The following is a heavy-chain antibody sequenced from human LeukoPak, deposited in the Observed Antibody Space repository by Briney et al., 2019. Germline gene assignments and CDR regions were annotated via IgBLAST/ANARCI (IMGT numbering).Heavy chain of an antibody. CDR3: ARARSGWGVFDY. V-gene: IGHV4-59*01. J-gene: IGHJ4*02. D-gene: IGHD6-19*01. Sequence: SETLSLTCTVSGGSISSYYWSWIRQPPGKGLEWIGYIYYSGSTNYNPSLKSRVTISVDTSKNQFSLKLSSVTAADTAVYYCARARSGWGVFDYWGQGTLVTVSS. CDR1: GGSISSYY. CDR2: IYYSGST.